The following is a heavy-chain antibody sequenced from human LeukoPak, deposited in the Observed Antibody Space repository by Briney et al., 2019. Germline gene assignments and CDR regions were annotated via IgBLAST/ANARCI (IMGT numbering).Heavy chain of an antibody. CDR2: IGTAGDT. CDR1: GFTFGSYD. CDR3: VCGYSYGLDY. V-gene: IGHV3-13*01. D-gene: IGHD5-18*01. J-gene: IGHJ4*02. Sequence: GGSRSLSCAASGFTFGSYDMHWVRQATGKGLEWVSAIGTAGDTYYLGSVKGRFTISRENAKNSLYLQMNSLRAEDTAVYYCVCGYSYGLDYWGQGTLVTVSS.